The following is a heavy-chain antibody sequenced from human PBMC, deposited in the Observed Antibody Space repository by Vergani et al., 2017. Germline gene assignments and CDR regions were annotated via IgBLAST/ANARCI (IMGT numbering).Heavy chain of an antibody. CDR3: TAVRSITMVRGVIYYYYYMDV. CDR1: GFTFGDYG. CDR2: IRSKAYGGTT. Sequence: EVQLVESGGGLVQPGRSLRLSCTGSGFTFGDYGMSWVRQAPGKGLEWVGFIRSKAYGGTTEYAASVKGRFTISRDDSKSIAYLQMNSLKTEDTAVYYXTAVRSITMVRGVIYYYYYMDVWGKGTTVTVSS. V-gene: IGHV3-49*04. D-gene: IGHD3-10*01. J-gene: IGHJ6*03.